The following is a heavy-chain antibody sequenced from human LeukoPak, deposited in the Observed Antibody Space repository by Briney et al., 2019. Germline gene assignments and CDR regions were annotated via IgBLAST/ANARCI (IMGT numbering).Heavy chain of an antibody. CDR2: IYYSGST. CDR1: GGSISTYY. CDR3: ARTVGALYDAFNI. Sequence: SETLSLTCTVSGGSISTYYWSWIRQPPGKGLEWVGYIYYSGSTNYNPSLKSRVTISVDTSKNQFSLKLSSVTAADTAVYYCARTVGALYDAFNIWGQGTMVTVSS. V-gene: IGHV4-59*08. J-gene: IGHJ3*02. D-gene: IGHD1-26*01.